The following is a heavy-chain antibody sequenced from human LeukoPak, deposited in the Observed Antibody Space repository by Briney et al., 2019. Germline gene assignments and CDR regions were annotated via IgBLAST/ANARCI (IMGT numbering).Heavy chain of an antibody. Sequence: SETLSLTCTVSGGSISSGGYYWSWIRQHPGKGLEWIGYIYYSGSTYYNPSLKSRVTISVDTSKNQFSLKLSSVTAADTAVYYCARVGSSGWYPFDYWGQGTLVTVSS. CDR1: GGSISSGGYY. CDR3: ARVGSSGWYPFDY. CDR2: IYYSGST. D-gene: IGHD6-19*01. V-gene: IGHV4-31*03. J-gene: IGHJ4*02.